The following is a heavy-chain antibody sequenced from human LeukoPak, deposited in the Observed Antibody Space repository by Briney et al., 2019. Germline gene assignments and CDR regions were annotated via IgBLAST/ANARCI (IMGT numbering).Heavy chain of an antibody. CDR1: GFVFSASY. V-gene: IGHV3-7*01. CDR2: IKPDGSEK. J-gene: IGHJ5*01. Sequence: GGSLSLSCAASGFVFSASYMSWVRKAPGKGLEWVATIKPDGSEKYHVDSVSGRFTIARDNTNDSLFLQMNSLRVDDTAVYYCVRGGTYWTVSWGQGTLVNVS. CDR3: VRGGTYWTVS.